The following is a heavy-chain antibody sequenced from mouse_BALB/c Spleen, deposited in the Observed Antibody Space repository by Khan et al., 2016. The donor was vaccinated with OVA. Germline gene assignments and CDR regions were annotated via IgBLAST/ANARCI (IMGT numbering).Heavy chain of an antibody. CDR2: ISYSGST. V-gene: IGHV3-2*02. CDR1: GYSITSDYA. CDR3: ARSIMAN. J-gene: IGHJ2*01. Sequence: EVELVESGPGLVKPSQSLSLTCTVTGYSITSDYAWNWIRQFPGNKLDWMGYISYSGSTSYNPSLKSRISITRDTSKNQFFLQLNSVTTEDTASDYCARSIMANWGQGTTLTVSA.